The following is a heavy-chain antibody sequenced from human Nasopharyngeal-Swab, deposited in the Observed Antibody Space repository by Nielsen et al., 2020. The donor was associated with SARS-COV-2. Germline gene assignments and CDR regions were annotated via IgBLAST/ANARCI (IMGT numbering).Heavy chain of an antibody. Sequence: SETLSLTCTVSGDSIGSRASFWGWIRQPQGKGLEWIGSIYDSGSTFYNSFLKSRVTISFDTSKNQFSLKLSSVTAADTAVYFCARDIRDNQFDSWGQGTLVTVSS. J-gene: IGHJ4*02. CDR2: IYDSGST. D-gene: IGHD3-3*02. V-gene: IGHV4-39*07. CDR1: GDSIGSRASF. CDR3: ARDIRDNQFDS.